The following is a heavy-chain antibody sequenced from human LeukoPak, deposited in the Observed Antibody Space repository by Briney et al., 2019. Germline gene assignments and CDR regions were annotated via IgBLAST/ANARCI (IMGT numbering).Heavy chain of an antibody. CDR3: ARSYYPNAFDI. CDR1: GYTFTSYG. V-gene: IGHV1-18*01. Sequence: ASVKVSCKASGYTFTSYGISWVRQAPGQGLEWMGWISAYNGNTNYAQKLQGRVTMTTDSSTSTAHMELRSLRSDDTAVYYCARSYYPNAFDIWGQGTMVTVSS. CDR2: ISAYNGNT. D-gene: IGHD3-22*01. J-gene: IGHJ3*02.